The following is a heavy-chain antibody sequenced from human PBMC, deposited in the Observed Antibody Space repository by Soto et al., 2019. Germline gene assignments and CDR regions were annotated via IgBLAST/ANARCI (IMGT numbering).Heavy chain of an antibody. J-gene: IGHJ6*03. V-gene: IGHV1-18*01. Sequence: ASVKVSCKASGYTFTSYGISWVRQAPGQGLEWMGWISAYNGNTNYAQKLQGRVTVTTDTSTSTAYMELRSLRSEDTAVYYCARWREPSIAARRVYYYYYYMDVWGKGTTVTVSS. CDR2: ISAYNGNT. CDR1: GYTFTSYG. D-gene: IGHD6-6*01. CDR3: ARWREPSIAARRVYYYYYYMDV.